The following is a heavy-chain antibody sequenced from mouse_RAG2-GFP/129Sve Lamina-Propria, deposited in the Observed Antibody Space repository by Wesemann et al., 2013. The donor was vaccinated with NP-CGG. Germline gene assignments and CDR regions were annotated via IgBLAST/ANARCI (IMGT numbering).Heavy chain of an antibody. CDR2: ISSGGDYI. CDR3: TRGPYYGSSYGDYAMDV. Sequence: GFTFSSYAMSWVRQTPEKRLEWVAYISSGGDYIYYADTVKGRFTISRDNARNTLYLQMSSLKSEDTAMYYCTRGPYYGSSYGDYAMDVLGSRNLSHRLL. D-gene: IGHD1-1*01. J-gene: IGHJ4*01. V-gene: IGHV5-9-1*02. CDR1: GFTFSSYA.